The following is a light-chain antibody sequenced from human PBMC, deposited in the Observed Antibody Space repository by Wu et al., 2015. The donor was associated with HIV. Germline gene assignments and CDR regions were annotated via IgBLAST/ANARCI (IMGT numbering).Light chain of an antibody. V-gene: IGKV3-11*01. CDR3: QQRSNWSLT. CDR2: DAS. J-gene: IGKJ4*01. Sequence: EIVLTQPPATLSLSPGERATLSCRASQSVSSYLAWYQQKPGQAPRLLIYDASNRATGIPARFRGSGSGTDFTLTISSLEPEDFAVYYCQQRSNWSLTFGGGTKVEIK. CDR1: QSVSSY.